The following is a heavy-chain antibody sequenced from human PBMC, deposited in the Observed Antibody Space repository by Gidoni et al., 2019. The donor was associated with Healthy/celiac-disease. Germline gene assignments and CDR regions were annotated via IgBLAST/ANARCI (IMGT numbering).Heavy chain of an antibody. V-gene: IGHV3-23*01. CDR1: GFTFRSYA. CDR3: AKEASSGWENRGGFDY. J-gene: IGHJ4*02. CDR2: ISGSGGST. Sequence: EVQLLESGGGLVQPGGSLRLSCAASGFTFRSYAMSWVRQAPGKGLEWVSAISGSGGSTYYADSVKGRFTISRDNSKNTLYLQMNSLRAEDTAVYYCAKEASSGWENRGGFDYWGQGTLVTVSS. D-gene: IGHD6-19*01.